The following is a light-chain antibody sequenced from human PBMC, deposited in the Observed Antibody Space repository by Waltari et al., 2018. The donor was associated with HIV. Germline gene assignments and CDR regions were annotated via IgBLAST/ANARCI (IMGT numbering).Light chain of an antibody. V-gene: IGKV4-1*01. CDR2: WAS. Sequence: DIVMTQSPDSLAVSLGERATINCKSSQSVLYSSNSKNYLAWYQQKPGQPPKLLIYWASTRESGVSDRFSGSGSGTDFTLTISSLQAEDVAVYYCQQYYSTPRTFGGGTKVEIK. CDR1: QSVLYSSNSKNY. CDR3: QQYYSTPRT. J-gene: IGKJ4*01.